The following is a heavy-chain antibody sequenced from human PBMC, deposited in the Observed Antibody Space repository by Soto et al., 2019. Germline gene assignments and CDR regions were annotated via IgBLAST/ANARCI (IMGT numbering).Heavy chain of an antibody. J-gene: IGHJ3*02. V-gene: IGHV4-4*08. CDR3: AKTHQGDYAFDI. Sequence: SASLSLTCTVAGGSIGNYSWGWVRQPPGKGLEWIGFIYNTGSTSYNPSLNSRVTMSVDTSKNKISLRLSSATAADTAMYFCAKTHQGDYAFDIWGQGTLVTVS. CDR2: IYNTGST. CDR1: GGSIGNYS. D-gene: IGHD2-21*02.